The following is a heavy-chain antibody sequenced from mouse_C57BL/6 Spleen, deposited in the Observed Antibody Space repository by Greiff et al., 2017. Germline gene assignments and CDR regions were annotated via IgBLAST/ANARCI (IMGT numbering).Heavy chain of an antibody. Sequence: EVQRLQSGGGLVKPGGSLKFSCAASGFTFSSYAMPWVRQTPEKRLEWVATISDGGSYTYYPDNVKGRFTISRDNANNNLYLQMSHLKSEDTAMYYCAKDQMVIWAYFAYWGQGTTLTVSS. CDR1: GFTFSSYA. CDR3: AKDQMVIWAYFAY. CDR2: ISDGGSYT. D-gene: IGHD2-1*01. J-gene: IGHJ2*01. V-gene: IGHV5-4*01.